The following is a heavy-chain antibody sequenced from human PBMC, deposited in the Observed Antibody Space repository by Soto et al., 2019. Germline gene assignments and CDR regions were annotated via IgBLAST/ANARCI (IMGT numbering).Heavy chain of an antibody. D-gene: IGHD2-21*02. V-gene: IGHV1-2*04. Sequence: ASVKVSCKASGGTFSSYAISWVRQAPGQGLEWMGWINPNSGGTNYAQKFQGWVTMTRDTSISTAYMELSRLRSDDTAVYYCAREGLAYCGGDCFTGLVAFDIWGQGTMVTVSS. CDR1: GGTFSSYA. CDR3: AREGLAYCGGDCFTGLVAFDI. CDR2: INPNSGGT. J-gene: IGHJ3*02.